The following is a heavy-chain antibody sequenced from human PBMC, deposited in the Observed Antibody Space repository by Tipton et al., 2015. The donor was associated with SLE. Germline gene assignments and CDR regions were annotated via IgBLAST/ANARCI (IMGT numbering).Heavy chain of an antibody. Sequence: TLSLTCTVSGGPLTGDYWSWIRQPPGKGLEWNGYVFYTGRTTYNPSLERRVTISIDTSRTQFSLKVTSVTDADTAVYFCARGRHASDYDYAWGSNPYTTYFDSWGHGTLVTLSS. D-gene: IGHD3-16*01. CDR1: GGPLTGDY. J-gene: IGHJ4*01. CDR3: ARGRHASDYDYAWGSNPYTTYFDS. CDR2: VFYTGRT. V-gene: IGHV4-59*12.